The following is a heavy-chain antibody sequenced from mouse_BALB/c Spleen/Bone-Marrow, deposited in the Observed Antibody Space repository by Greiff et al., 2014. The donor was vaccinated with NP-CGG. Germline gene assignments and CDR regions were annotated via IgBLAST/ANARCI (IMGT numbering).Heavy chain of an antibody. CDR3: ARGYDYDSWFAY. J-gene: IGHJ3*01. D-gene: IGHD2-4*01. CDR2: INSNGGST. Sequence: EVKLVESGGGLVQPGGSLKLSCAASGFSFSGYGMSWVRQTPDKRLELVATINSNGGSTYYSDSAKGRFTISRDNAKNTLYLQMSSLKSEDTAMYYCARGYDYDSWFAYWGQGTLVTVSA. V-gene: IGHV5-6-3*01. CDR1: GFSFSGYG.